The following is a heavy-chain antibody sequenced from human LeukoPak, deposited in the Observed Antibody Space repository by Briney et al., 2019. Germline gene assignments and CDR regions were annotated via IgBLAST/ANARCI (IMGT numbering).Heavy chain of an antibody. CDR1: GFTFSSYA. D-gene: IGHD3-10*01. CDR3: AKDSYYYGSGSYYLSRYYYYGMDV. J-gene: IGHJ6*04. CDR2: ISGRGGST. V-gene: IGHV3-23*01. Sequence: GGSLRLSCAASGFTFSSYAMSWVRQAPGKGLEWVSAISGRGGSTYYADSVKGRFTISRDNSKNTLYLQMNSLRAEDTAVYYCAKDSYYYGSGSYYLSRYYYYGMDVWGKGTTVTVSS.